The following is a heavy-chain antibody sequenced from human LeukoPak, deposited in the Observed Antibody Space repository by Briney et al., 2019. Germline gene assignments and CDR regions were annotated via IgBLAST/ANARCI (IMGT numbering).Heavy chain of an antibody. CDR2: IGDSDTST. Sequence: PGGSLRLSCVVSGFTLSTSAMTWVRQAPGKGLEWVAIIGDSDTSTNYPDSVRGRFIISRDNSKDTLHLQMDSLRVEDSAVYYCAKVPTLTSFVSCGQGALCTASS. CDR1: GFTLSTSA. CDR3: AKVPTLTSFVS. D-gene: IGHD4-17*01. J-gene: IGHJ3*01. V-gene: IGHV3-23*05.